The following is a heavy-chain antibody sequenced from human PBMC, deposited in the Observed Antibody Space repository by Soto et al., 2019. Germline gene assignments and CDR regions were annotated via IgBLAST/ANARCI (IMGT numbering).Heavy chain of an antibody. Sequence: QVQLQESGPGLVKPSETLSLTCSVSGGSINNYYWSWIRQSAGKGLEWIGRIYPGGSTNYNPSLKSRVTMSVDTSKNQFSLRLTSVTAADTAVYYCARASVGPPGGGSWIMPFDFWGQGTRVTVSS. D-gene: IGHD2-15*01. CDR1: GGSINNYY. CDR2: IYPGGST. J-gene: IGHJ4*02. V-gene: IGHV4-4*07. CDR3: ARASVGPPGGGSWIMPFDF.